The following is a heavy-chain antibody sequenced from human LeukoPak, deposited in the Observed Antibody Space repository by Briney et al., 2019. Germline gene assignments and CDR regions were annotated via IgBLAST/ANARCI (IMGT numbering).Heavy chain of an antibody. D-gene: IGHD3-10*01. Sequence: GASVKVSCKASGYTFTSYGISWVRQAPGQGLEWMGWISAYNGNTNYAQKLQGRVTMTTDTSTSTAYMELRSLRSDDTAVYYCARDRPTGRLWFGDLGRFSSFDYWGQGTLVTVSS. CDR2: ISAYNGNT. CDR3: ARDRPTGRLWFGDLGRFSSFDY. V-gene: IGHV1-18*01. J-gene: IGHJ4*02. CDR1: GYTFTSYG.